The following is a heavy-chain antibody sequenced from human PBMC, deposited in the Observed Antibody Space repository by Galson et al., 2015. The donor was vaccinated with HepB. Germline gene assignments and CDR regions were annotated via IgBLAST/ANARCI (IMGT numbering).Heavy chain of an antibody. V-gene: IGHV3-15*07. CDR1: GFTFSNAW. CDR2: IKSKTDGGTT. CDR3: TTARCSTSCYGRPDAFDI. D-gene: IGHD2-2*01. Sequence: SLRLSCAASGFTFSNAWMNWVRQAPGKGLEWVGRIKSKTDGGTTDYAAPVKGRFTISRDDSKNTLYLQMNSLKTEDTAVYYCTTARCSTSCYGRPDAFDIWGQGTMVTVSS. J-gene: IGHJ3*02.